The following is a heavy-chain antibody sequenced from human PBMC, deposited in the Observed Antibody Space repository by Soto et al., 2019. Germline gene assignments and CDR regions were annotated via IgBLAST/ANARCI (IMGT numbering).Heavy chain of an antibody. CDR1: GFTFSNYG. Sequence: EVQLLESGGGLVQPGGSPRLSCAASGFTFSNYGMNWVRQAPGKGLEWVSEITGSGDTTHYADSVKGRFTISRDNSKNTLYLQMNSLRAEDTAVFFCARRIPSSFDYWGQGTLVTVSS. CDR3: ARRIPSSFDY. D-gene: IGHD5-18*01. CDR2: ITGSGDTT. J-gene: IGHJ4*02. V-gene: IGHV3-23*01.